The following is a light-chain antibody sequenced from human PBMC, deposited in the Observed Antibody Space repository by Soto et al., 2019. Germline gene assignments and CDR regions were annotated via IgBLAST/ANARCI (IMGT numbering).Light chain of an antibody. CDR3: QQYNQRPQFT. Sequence: ILMTQSPVILSVSPGERATLSCRASQSVSNKLAWYQQRPGRAPSLLIYGASTRATGIPARFSGSGSGTEFTLTISSLQSEDFAVYCCQQYNQRPQFTFGPGTRVDIK. V-gene: IGKV3-15*01. CDR2: GAS. CDR1: QSVSNK. J-gene: IGKJ3*01.